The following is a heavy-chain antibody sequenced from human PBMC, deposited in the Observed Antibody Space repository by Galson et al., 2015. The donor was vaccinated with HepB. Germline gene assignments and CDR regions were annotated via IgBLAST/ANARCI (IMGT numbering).Heavy chain of an antibody. D-gene: IGHD6-13*01. CDR2: ISAYNGNT. J-gene: IGHJ6*02. V-gene: IGHV1-18*04. Sequence: SVKVSCKASGYTFTSYGISWVRQAPGQGLEWMGWISAYNGNTNYAQKLQGRVTMTTDTSTSTAYMELRSLRSDDTAVYYCARTLAAAGNTPDYYYYGMDVWGQGTTVTVSS. CDR1: GYTFTSYG. CDR3: ARTLAAAGNTPDYYYYGMDV.